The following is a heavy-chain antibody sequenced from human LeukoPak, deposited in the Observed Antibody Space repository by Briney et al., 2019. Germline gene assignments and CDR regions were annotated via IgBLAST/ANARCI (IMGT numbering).Heavy chain of an antibody. J-gene: IGHJ4*02. CDR3: ARDRGSSWSVDY. CDR1: GYTLTGYY. CDR2: INPNSGGT. D-gene: IGHD6-13*01. Sequence: ASVKISCKASGYTLTGYYMHWVRQAPGQGLEWMGWINPNSGGTNYAQKFQGRVTMTRDTSISTAYMELSRLRSDDTAVYYCARDRGSSWSVDYWGQGTLVTVSS. V-gene: IGHV1-2*02.